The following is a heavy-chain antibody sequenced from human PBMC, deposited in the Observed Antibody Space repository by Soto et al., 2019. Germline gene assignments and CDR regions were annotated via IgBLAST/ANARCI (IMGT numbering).Heavy chain of an antibody. Sequence: QVQLVQSGAEVKKPGSSVKVSCKASGGTFSSYVISWVRQAPGQGLEWMGGIIPIFGTANYAQKFQGRVTIIAGESTNTAYMELSSLRSEDTAVYYCARTLLNIAAYFGYFDLWGRGTLVTVSS. CDR2: IIPIFGTA. J-gene: IGHJ2*01. CDR3: ARTLLNIAAYFGYFDL. V-gene: IGHV1-69*01. D-gene: IGHD6-13*01. CDR1: GGTFSSYV.